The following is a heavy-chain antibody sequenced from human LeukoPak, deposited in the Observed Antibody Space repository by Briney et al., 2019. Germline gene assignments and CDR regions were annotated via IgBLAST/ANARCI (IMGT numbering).Heavy chain of an antibody. D-gene: IGHD6-19*01. CDR2: ISSSSSYI. Sequence: PGGSLRLSCAASGFTFSSYSMNWVRPAPGKGLEWVSSISSSSSYIYYADSVKGRFTISRDNAKNSLYLQMNSLRAEDTAVYYCARDGPTGYSSGWDFDYWGQGTLVTVSS. V-gene: IGHV3-21*01. CDR3: ARDGPTGYSSGWDFDY. CDR1: GFTFSSYS. J-gene: IGHJ4*02.